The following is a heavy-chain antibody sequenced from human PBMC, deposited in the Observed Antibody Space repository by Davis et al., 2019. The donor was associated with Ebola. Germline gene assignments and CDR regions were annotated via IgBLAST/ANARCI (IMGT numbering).Heavy chain of an antibody. CDR3: TTPGGQDSGYDVFDI. CDR1: GYTFTASY. Sequence: ASVKVSCKASGYTFTASYIHWVRQAPGQGLEWMGRINPNGGGPVYAQKFQGRVTMTRDTSISTAYMDLSRLISEDTALYYCTTPGGQDSGYDVFDIWGQGTMVTVSS. J-gene: IGHJ3*02. V-gene: IGHV1-2*06. D-gene: IGHD5-12*01. CDR2: INPNGGGP.